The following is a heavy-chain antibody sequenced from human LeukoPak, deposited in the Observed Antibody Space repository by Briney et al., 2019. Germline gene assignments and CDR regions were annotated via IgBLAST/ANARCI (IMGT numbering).Heavy chain of an antibody. D-gene: IGHD1-26*01. J-gene: IGHJ4*02. CDR2: ISSSSSTR. CDR3: TRVVLVGTTYSYFDY. CDR1: GFTFSSYG. V-gene: IGHV3-48*01. Sequence: GGSLRLSCAASGFTFSSYGMNWVRQAPGKGLEWVSYISSSSSTRSYADSVKGRFTISRDDSKNSLYLQMNSLKAEDTAVYYCTRVVLVGTTYSYFDYWGQGTLVTVSS.